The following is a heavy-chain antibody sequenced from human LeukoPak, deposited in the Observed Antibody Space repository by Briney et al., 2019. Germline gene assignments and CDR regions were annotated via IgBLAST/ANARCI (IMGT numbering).Heavy chain of an antibody. V-gene: IGHV4-59*11. CDR1: GDSFSSHY. Sequence: SETLSLTCAVSGDSFSSHYWTWIRQPPGRGLEWIGYISYIGTTNYNPSLKSRVTISIDTSKNQFSLKLSSVTAADTAVYYCARHMYYYDSSGYLDAFDIWGQGTMVTVSS. CDR2: ISYIGTT. D-gene: IGHD3-22*01. J-gene: IGHJ3*02. CDR3: ARHMYYYDSSGYLDAFDI.